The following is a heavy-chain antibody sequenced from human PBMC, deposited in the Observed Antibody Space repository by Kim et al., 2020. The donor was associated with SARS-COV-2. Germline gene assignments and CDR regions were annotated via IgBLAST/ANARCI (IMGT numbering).Heavy chain of an antibody. V-gene: IGHV4-34*01. CDR3: ARGVRYFDWLLSSYYYYG. CDR1: GGSFSGYY. J-gene: IGHJ6*01. CDR2: INHSGST. D-gene: IGHD3-9*01. Sequence: SETLSLTCAVYGGSFSGYYWSWIRQPPGKGLEWIGEINHSGSTNYNPSLKSRVTISVDTSKNQFSLKLSSVTAADTAVYYCARGVRYFDWLLSSYYYYG.